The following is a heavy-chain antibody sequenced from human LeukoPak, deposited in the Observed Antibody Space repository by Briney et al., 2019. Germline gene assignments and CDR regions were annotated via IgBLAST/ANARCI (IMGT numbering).Heavy chain of an antibody. CDR3: AKVASTYDILTGATDG. V-gene: IGHV3-9*01. J-gene: IGHJ4*02. CDR1: GFTLADYA. Sequence: GGSLRLSCARSGFTLADYAMHWVRQAPGNGLEWVSGIRWNSGRVAYADSVKGRFTISRDNAKKSLYLQMKSLRGDDTGFYYCAKVASTYDILTGATDGWGQGILVRVSS. D-gene: IGHD3-9*01. CDR2: IRWNSGRV.